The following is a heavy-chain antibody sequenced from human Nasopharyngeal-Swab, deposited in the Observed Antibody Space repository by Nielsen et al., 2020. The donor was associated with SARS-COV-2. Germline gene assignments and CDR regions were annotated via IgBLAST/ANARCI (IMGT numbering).Heavy chain of an antibody. V-gene: IGHV4-31*02. CDR1: GGSFSGYY. CDR3: ARTYGSGSYSYYYGMDV. J-gene: IGHJ6*02. CDR2: IYYSGST. D-gene: IGHD3-10*01. Sequence: SQTLSLTCAVYGGSFSGYYWSWIRQDPGKGLEWIGYIYYSGSTYYNPSLKSRVTISVDTSKNQFSLKLSSVTAADTAVYYCARTYGSGSYSYYYGMDVWGQGTTVTVSS.